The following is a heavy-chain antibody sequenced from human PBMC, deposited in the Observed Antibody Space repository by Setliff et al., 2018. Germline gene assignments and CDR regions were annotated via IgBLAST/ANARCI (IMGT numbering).Heavy chain of an antibody. Sequence: VKVSCKASGYTLSNSILSWVRQAPGQGLEWMGWISAYNGKTYFAQKFQDRITLTTDTSTNTGYLELRGLRSDDTAVYYCLRLVRYCTKIACQATSGDEVWGLGTLVTV. CDR2: ISAYNGKT. V-gene: IGHV1-18*01. J-gene: IGHJ1*01. D-gene: IGHD2-8*01. CDR1: GYTLSNSI. CDR3: LRLVRYCTKIACQATSGDEV.